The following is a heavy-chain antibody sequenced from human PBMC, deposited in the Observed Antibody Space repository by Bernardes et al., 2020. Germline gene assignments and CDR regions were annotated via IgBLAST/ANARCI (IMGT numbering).Heavy chain of an antibody. Sequence: SETLSLTCTVSGGSISSSSYYWGWIRQPPGKGLEWIGSIYYSGSTYYNPSLKSRVTISVDTSKNQFSLKLSSVTAADTAVYYCARQYAHDYGFPDIWGQGTMVTVSS. CDR1: GGSISSSSYY. CDR2: IYYSGST. D-gene: IGHD4-17*01. V-gene: IGHV4-39*01. CDR3: ARQYAHDYGFPDI. J-gene: IGHJ3*02.